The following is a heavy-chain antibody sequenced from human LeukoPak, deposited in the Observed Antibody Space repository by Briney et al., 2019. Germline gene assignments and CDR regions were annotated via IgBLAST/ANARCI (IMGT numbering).Heavy chain of an antibody. J-gene: IGHJ4*02. CDR1: GFTISSNY. V-gene: IGHV3-23*01. D-gene: IGHD1-1*01. CDR2: ISASGGST. CDR3: AKDPRGSLERRGHFDF. Sequence: PGGSLRLSCAASGFTISSNYMSWVRQAPGKGLEWVSGISASGGSTYYADSVKGRFTISRDNSKNTVYLQMNSLRGEDTAVYYCAKDPRGSLERRGHFDFWGQGTLVTVSS.